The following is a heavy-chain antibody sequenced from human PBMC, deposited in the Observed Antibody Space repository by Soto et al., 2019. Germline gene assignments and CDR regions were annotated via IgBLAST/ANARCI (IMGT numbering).Heavy chain of an antibody. D-gene: IGHD6-13*01. Sequence: QVQLVESGGGVVQPGRSLRLSCVAAGFTFSNYAMHWVRQAPDKGLEWVAIISYDASNKYYADSVKGRFTISRDNSRNTLYVQVNSLITEDTAVYYCARGYSSSSAAFDYWGQGSLVTVSS. CDR2: ISYDASNK. CDR3: ARGYSSSSAAFDY. J-gene: IGHJ4*02. CDR1: GFTFSNYA. V-gene: IGHV3-30-3*01.